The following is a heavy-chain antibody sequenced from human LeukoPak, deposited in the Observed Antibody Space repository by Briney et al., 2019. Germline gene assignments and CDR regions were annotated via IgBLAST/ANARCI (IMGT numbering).Heavy chain of an antibody. CDR3: ARGRGYSGYDHAYPFRY. Sequence: PSETLSLTCAVFGGSFSGFHWSWIRQPPGKGLEWIGEINHSGSTNYNPSLKTRVTITVDTSKNQFSLKLSSVTAADTAVYYCARGRGYSGYDHAYPFRYWGQGTLVTVSS. D-gene: IGHD5-12*01. J-gene: IGHJ4*02. CDR1: GGSFSGFH. CDR2: INHSGST. V-gene: IGHV4-34*01.